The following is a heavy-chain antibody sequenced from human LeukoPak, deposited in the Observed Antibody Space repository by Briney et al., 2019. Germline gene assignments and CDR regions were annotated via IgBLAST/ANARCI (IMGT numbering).Heavy chain of an antibody. CDR1: GFSFSRYG. CDR3: VREGGYSSGPDY. Sequence: PGGSLRLSCAASGFSFSRYGMHWVRQAPGKGLEWVAVIWYDGSNKFYADSVKGRFTISRDNAKNTLYLQMNSLRAEDTAVYYCVREGGYSSGPDYWGQGTLVTVSS. CDR2: IWYDGSNK. J-gene: IGHJ4*02. V-gene: IGHV3-33*01. D-gene: IGHD6-19*01.